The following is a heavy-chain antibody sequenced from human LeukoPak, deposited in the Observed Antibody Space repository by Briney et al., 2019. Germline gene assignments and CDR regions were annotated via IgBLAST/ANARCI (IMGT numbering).Heavy chain of an antibody. Sequence: ASVKVSCKASGYTFTSYGIRWVRQAPGQGLEWMGWISAYNGNTNYAQKLQGRVTMTTDTSTSTAYMELRSLRSDDTAVYYCARVCSRYYDYVWGSYPFDYWGQGTLVTVSS. CDR3: ARVCSRYYDYVWGSYPFDY. CDR2: ISAYNGNT. CDR1: GYTFTSYG. D-gene: IGHD3-16*02. V-gene: IGHV1-18*01. J-gene: IGHJ4*02.